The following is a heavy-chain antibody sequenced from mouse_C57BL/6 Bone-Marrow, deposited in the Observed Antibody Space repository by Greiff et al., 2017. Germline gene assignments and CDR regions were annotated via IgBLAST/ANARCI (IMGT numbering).Heavy chain of an antibody. CDR2: IDPSDSYT. J-gene: IGHJ4*01. CDR1: GYTFTSYW. CDR3: ARGIPYYYGSSRYAMDY. D-gene: IGHD1-1*01. Sequence: QVQLQQPGAELVMPGASVKLSCKASGYTFTSYWMHWVKQRPGQGLEWIGEIDPSDSYTNYNQKFKGNSTLTVDKSSSTAYMQLSRLTSEDSAVYYCARGIPYYYGSSRYAMDYWGQGTSVTVSS. V-gene: IGHV1-69*01.